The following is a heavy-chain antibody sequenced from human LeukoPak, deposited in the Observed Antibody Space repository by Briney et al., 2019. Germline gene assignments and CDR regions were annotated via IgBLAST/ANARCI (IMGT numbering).Heavy chain of an antibody. D-gene: IGHD3-10*01. CDR2: ISPSGDAA. CDR1: GFTFSSSF. Sequence: GGSLRLSCAASGFTFSSSFMHWVRQAPGKGLEYVSAISPSGDAAFYTNSFKGRFTISRDNSKNTLFLQMGSLTAEDTAVYYCARGLFYGSGQYYFDYWGQGTLVTVSS. J-gene: IGHJ4*02. CDR3: ARGLFYGSGQYYFDY. V-gene: IGHV3-64*01.